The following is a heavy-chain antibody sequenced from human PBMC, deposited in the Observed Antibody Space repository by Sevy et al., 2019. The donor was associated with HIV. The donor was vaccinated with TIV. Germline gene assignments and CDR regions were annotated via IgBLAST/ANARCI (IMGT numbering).Heavy chain of an antibody. J-gene: IGHJ4*02. V-gene: IGHV3-30-3*01. CDR3: ARLFSCGGDCYYLDY. CDR2: ISHDGNYK. D-gene: IGHD2-21*02. CDR1: GFTFSNYD. Sequence: GGSLRLSCAASGFTFSNYDMHWVRQAPGKGLEWVAVISHDGNYKKYADSVKVRFTISIDDFKNTLYLQMSSLRPEDTAVYFCARLFSCGGDCYYLDYWGQGALVTVSS.